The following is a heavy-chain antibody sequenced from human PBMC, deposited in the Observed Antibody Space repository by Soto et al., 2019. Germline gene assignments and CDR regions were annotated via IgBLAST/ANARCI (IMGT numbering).Heavy chain of an antibody. CDR2: FDPEDGET. D-gene: IGHD2-2*02. CDR1: GYTLTELS. Sequence: ASVKVSCKVSGYTLTELSMHWVRQAPGKGLEWMGGFDPEDGETIYAQKFQGRVTMTEDTSTDTAYMELSSLRSEDTAVYYCATLGDCSSTSCYTRFRWFDPWGQGTLVTVSS. J-gene: IGHJ5*02. CDR3: ATLGDCSSTSCYTRFRWFDP. V-gene: IGHV1-24*01.